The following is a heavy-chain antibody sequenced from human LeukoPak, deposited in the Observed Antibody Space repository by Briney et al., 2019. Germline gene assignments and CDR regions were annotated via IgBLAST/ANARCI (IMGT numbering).Heavy chain of an antibody. V-gene: IGHV3-15*01. J-gene: IGHJ4*02. Sequence: TGGSLRLSCAGSGFTFSDDWMSWVRQAPGKGLEWVGRIKSNPAGGTTDYAAPVKGRFTISRDDSKNTLYPQMNSLISEDTAVYFCATEYYGSFNYWGQGTLVTASS. CDR1: GFTFSDDW. CDR3: ATEYYGSFNY. CDR2: IKSNPAGGTT. D-gene: IGHD1-26*01.